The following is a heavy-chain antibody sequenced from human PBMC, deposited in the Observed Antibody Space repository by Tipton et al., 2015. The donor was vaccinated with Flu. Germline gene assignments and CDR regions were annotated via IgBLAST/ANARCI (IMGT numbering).Heavy chain of an antibody. CDR2: IYYNGST. CDR3: ARDQTYYYGSSDAFDI. CDR1: GDSMRSYY. V-gene: IGHV4-59*01. D-gene: IGHD3-10*01. Sequence: GLVKPSETLSLTCSVSGDSMRSYYWSWIRQPPGKGLEWIGTIYYNGSTDYNPSLSSRLTISVDMSKNQFSLKLTSVTAADTAVYYCARDQTYYYGSSDAFDIWGQGTMVTVSS. J-gene: IGHJ3*02.